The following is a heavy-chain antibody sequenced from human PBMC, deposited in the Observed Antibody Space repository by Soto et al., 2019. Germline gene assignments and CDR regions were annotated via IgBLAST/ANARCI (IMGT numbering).Heavy chain of an antibody. CDR2: INTYSGKA. D-gene: IGHD1-26*01. J-gene: IGHJ6*01. V-gene: IGHV1-18*04. CDR3: AGGPGGATKPYYFYAMDV. Sequence: QVHLVQSGGEVKKPGTSVKVSCKASGYTFNSHGISWVRQAPGQGLEWMGWINTYSGKANYAQKFQGRATMTTTTPTNTTYLELRSPRSGDTAVYYCAGGPGGATKPYYFYAMDVWGQGTPITVSS. CDR1: GYTFNSHG.